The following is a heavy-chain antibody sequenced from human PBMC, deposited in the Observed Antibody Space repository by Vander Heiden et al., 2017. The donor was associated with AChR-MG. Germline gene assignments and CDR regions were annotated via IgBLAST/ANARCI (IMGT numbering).Heavy chain of an antibody. CDR1: GGSISSYY. Sequence: QVQLQESGPGLLKPSATLSLACTFSGGSISSYYWSWIRQPPGKGLEWIGYIYYSGSTNYNPSLKSRVTISVDTSKNQFSLKLSSVTAADTAVYYCARVGRVGATTYYYYYGMDVWGQGTTVTDSS. CDR3: ARVGRVGATTYYYYYGMDV. J-gene: IGHJ6*02. CDR2: IYYSGST. V-gene: IGHV4-59*01. D-gene: IGHD1-26*01.